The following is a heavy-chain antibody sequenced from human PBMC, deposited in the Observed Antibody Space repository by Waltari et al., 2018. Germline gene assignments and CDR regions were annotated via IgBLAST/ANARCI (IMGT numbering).Heavy chain of an antibody. CDR2: IIPIFGTA. Sequence: QVQLVQSGAEVKKPGSSVMVSCKASGGTFSSYAISWVRQAPGQGLEWMGGIIPIFGTANYAQKFQVRVTITADESTSTAYMELSSLRSEVTAVYYCARDTLAYCGGDCYLAFDIWGQGTMVTVSS. CDR3: ARDTLAYCGGDCYLAFDI. J-gene: IGHJ3*02. V-gene: IGHV1-69*13. CDR1: GGTFSSYA. D-gene: IGHD2-21*01.